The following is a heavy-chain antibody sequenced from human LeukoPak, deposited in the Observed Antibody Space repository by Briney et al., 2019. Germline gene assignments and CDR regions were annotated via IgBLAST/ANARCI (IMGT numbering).Heavy chain of an antibody. D-gene: IGHD2-2*01. CDR1: GYTFTGYY. Sequence: ASVKVSCKASGYTFTGYYMHWVRQAPGQGLEWMGWINPNSGGTNYAQKFQGRVTMTRDTSISTAYMELSRLRSDDTAVYCCARDEGRGVYQLLYYFDYWGQGTLVTVSS. CDR3: ARDEGRGVYQLLYYFDY. V-gene: IGHV1-2*02. CDR2: INPNSGGT. J-gene: IGHJ4*02.